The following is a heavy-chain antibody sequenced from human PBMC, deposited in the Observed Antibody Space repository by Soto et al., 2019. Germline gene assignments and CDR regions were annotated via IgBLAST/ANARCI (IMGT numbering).Heavy chain of an antibody. V-gene: IGHV1-18*01. Sequence: GASVKVSCKASGYTFTIYGSSWVRQAPGQGLEWMGWISAYNGNTNYAQKLQGRVTMTTDTSTSTAYMELRSLRSDDTAVYYCARDPLPEMTTTSGGYPKYWGQGALVTVSS. CDR2: ISAYNGNT. D-gene: IGHD4-17*01. CDR1: GYTFTIYG. J-gene: IGHJ4*02. CDR3: ARDPLPEMTTTSGGYPKY.